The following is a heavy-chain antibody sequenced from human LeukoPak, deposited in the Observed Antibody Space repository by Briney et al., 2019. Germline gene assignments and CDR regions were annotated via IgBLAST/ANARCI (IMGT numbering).Heavy chain of an antibody. D-gene: IGHD5-12*01. CDR3: ARIYGRGAFDI. J-gene: IGHJ3*02. Sequence: PSETLSLTCVVSGGSISSDGYSWSWIRQPPGKGLEWIGCIYHSASTYYNPSLKSRVTISVDTSKNQFSLKLSSVTAADTAVYYCARIYGRGAFDIWGQGTMVTVSS. CDR2: IYHSAST. V-gene: IGHV4-30-2*01. CDR1: GGSISSDGYS.